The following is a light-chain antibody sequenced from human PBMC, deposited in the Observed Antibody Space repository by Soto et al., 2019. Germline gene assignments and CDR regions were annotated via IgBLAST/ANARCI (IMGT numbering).Light chain of an antibody. CDR2: TNN. CDR3: AAWDGSLNAVV. J-gene: IGLJ2*01. CDR1: SSNIGSNT. V-gene: IGLV1-44*01. Sequence: QSVLTQPPSASGTPGQRVTISCSGSSSNIGSNTVNWYQQLPGTAPKLLIYTNNQRPSGVPDRFSGSKSGTSASLAISGLQSADEAEYYCAAWDGSLNAVVFGGGTQLTVL.